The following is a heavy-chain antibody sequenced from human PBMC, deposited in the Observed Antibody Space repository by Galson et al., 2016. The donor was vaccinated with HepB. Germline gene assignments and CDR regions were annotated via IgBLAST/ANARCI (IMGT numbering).Heavy chain of an antibody. CDR3: ARGEYYDSEKYYYTPQGDWLDP. J-gene: IGHJ5*02. Sequence: SVKVSCKASGATFNNYAVSWVRQAPGQGLEWMGGIIPIFGTANYAQKFQGRVTLTADKSTNTVYMELSSLRSEDTAMYYCARGEYYDSEKYYYTPQGDWLDPWGQGTLVTVSS. CDR2: IIPIFGTA. D-gene: IGHD3-10*01. V-gene: IGHV1-69*06. CDR1: GATFNNYA.